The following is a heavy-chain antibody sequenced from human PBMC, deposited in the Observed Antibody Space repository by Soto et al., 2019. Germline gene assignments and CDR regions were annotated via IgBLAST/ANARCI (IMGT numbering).Heavy chain of an antibody. J-gene: IGHJ1*01. CDR3: AGGADTYYDFWSGYSEYFQH. CDR1: GSTFSSYE. D-gene: IGHD3-3*01. V-gene: IGHV3-48*03. CDR2: ISSSGSTI. Sequence: PGGSLRLSCAASGSTFSSYEMNWVRQAPGKGLEWVSYISSSGSTIYYADSVKGRFTISRDNAKNSLYLQMNSLRAEDTAVYYCAGGADTYYDFWSGYSEYFQHWGQGTLVTVSS.